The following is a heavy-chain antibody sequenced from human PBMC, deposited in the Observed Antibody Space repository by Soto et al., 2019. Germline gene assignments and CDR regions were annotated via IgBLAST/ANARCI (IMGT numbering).Heavy chain of an antibody. CDR1: GFTFSSYA. J-gene: IGHJ3*02. CDR2: ISYEGSNK. Sequence: GGSLRLSCAASGFTFSSYAMHWVRQAPGKGLEWVVVISYEGSNKYHADSVKGRFTISRDNSKNTLYLQMDSLRVEDTAVYYCAKDLYGLGSRGAFDIWGQGTMVTVS. CDR3: AKDLYGLGSRGAFDI. D-gene: IGHD3-10*01. V-gene: IGHV3-30*18.